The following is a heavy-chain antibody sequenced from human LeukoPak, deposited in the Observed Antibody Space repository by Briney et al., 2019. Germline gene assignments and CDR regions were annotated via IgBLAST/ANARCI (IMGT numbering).Heavy chain of an antibody. D-gene: IGHD4-17*01. V-gene: IGHV3-23*01. CDR3: AKDLYGDYDFDC. Sequence: GASLRLPCAASGFTFNNYAMNWVRQAPGKGLEWVSVITSSGSTYYADSVKGRFTISRDNSKNTLYLQMNSLRAEDTAIYYCAKDLYGDYDFDCWGRGTLVTVSS. CDR2: ITSSGST. CDR1: GFTFNNYA. J-gene: IGHJ4*02.